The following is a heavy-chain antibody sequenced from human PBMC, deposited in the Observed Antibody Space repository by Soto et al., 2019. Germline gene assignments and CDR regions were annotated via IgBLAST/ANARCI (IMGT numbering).Heavy chain of an antibody. CDR2: IYYTGNS. D-gene: IGHD2-15*01. V-gene: IGHV4-31*02. J-gene: IGHJ4*02. CDR3: AREQWGYDS. Sequence: WTWIRQHPGKGLEWIAYIYYTGNSYLNPSLKSRLSISVDTSKNQFSLELRSVTAADTAVYYCAREQWGYDSWGQGTLVTVSS.